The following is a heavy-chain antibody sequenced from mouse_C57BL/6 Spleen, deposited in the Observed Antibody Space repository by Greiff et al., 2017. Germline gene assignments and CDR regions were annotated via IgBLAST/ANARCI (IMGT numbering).Heavy chain of an antibody. J-gene: IGHJ2*01. D-gene: IGHD1-1*01. CDR3: ARRALVVAYYFDY. CDR2: INPNNGGT. CDR1: GYTFTDYN. V-gene: IGHV1-18*01. Sequence: EVQLQQSGPELVKPGASVKIPCKASGYTFTDYNMDWVKQSHGKSLEWIGDINPNNGGTIYNQKFTGKATLTVDKSSSTAYMELRSLTSEDTAVYYCARRALVVAYYFDYWGQGTTRTVSS.